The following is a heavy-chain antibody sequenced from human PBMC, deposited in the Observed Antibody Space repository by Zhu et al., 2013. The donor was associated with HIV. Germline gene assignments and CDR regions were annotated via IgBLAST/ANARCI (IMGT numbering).Heavy chain of an antibody. CDR2: IDYSGST. Sequence: QVQLQESGPGLVKPSETLSLTCTVSGGSVSSGSYYWSWIRQPPGKGLEWIGYIDYSGSTNYNPSLKSRVTISVDTSKNQFSLKLSSVTAADTAVYYCARVPRRRQLPDYWGQGTLVTVSS. V-gene: IGHV4-61*01. CDR1: GGSVSSGSYY. D-gene: IGHD1-26*01. J-gene: IGHJ4*02. CDR3: ARVPRRRQLPDY.